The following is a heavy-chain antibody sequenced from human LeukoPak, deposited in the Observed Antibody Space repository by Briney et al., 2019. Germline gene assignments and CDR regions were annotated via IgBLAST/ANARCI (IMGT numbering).Heavy chain of an antibody. CDR3: ASAFVLLWFGELSSPFDY. Sequence: GGSLRLSCAASGFTFSSYGMHWVRQAPGTGLEWVAVISYDGSNKYYADSVKGRFTISRDNSKNPLYLQMNSLRAEDTAVYYCASAFVLLWFGELSSPFDYWGQGTLVTVSS. CDR1: GFTFSSYG. V-gene: IGHV3-30*03. CDR2: ISYDGSNK. J-gene: IGHJ4*02. D-gene: IGHD3-10*01.